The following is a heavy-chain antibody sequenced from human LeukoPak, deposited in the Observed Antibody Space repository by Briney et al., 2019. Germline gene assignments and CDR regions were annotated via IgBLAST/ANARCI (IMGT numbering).Heavy chain of an antibody. D-gene: IGHD3-10*01. CDR3: ATGLVQDYGSGSAQNY. Sequence: GGSLRLSCAASGFTFSSYWMHWVRQPPGKGLVWVSRIKSDGSSATYADSVRGRFTISRDNAKKTLYLQMNSLRAEDTAVYYCATGLVQDYGSGSAQNYWGQGTLVTVSS. CDR1: GFTFSSYW. J-gene: IGHJ4*02. V-gene: IGHV3-74*01. CDR2: IKSDGSSA.